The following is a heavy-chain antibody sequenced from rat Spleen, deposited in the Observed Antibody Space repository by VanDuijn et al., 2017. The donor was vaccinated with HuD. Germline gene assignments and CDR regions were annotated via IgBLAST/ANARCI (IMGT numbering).Heavy chain of an antibody. D-gene: IGHD3-5*01. CDR1: GFTFNNYW. V-gene: IGHV5-31*01. J-gene: IGHJ2*01. CDR3: ARRTHGDY. Sequence: EVQLVESGGGLVQPGRSLKLSCVASGFTFNNYWMTWIRQAPGRGLEWVASIPNTGGTTYYPDSLKGRFTISRDNAKSTLYLQMDSLRSEDTATYFCARRTHGDYWGQGVMVTVSS. CDR2: IPNTGGTT.